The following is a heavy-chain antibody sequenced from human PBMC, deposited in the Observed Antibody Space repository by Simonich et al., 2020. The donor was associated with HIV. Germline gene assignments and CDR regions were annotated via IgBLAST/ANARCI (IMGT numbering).Heavy chain of an antibody. Sequence: QVQLQQWGAGLLKPSETLSLTCAVYGGSVSGYYWSWIRQPPGKGLEWIGEIIQSGSTNDHPSLKSRVTRSVDTSKNQFSLKLSSVTAADTAVYYCARRHPTTVTTPYFDYWGQGTLVTVSS. CDR3: ARRHPTTVTTPYFDY. J-gene: IGHJ4*02. D-gene: IGHD4-17*01. V-gene: IGHV4-34*12. CDR2: IIQSGST. CDR1: GGSVSGYY.